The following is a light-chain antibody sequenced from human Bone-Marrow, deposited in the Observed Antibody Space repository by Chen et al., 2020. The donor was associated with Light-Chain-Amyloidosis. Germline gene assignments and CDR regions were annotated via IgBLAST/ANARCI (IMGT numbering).Light chain of an antibody. Sequence: SYELTQPPSVAVSPGQTARITCAGDDLPTKYAYWYQQKPGRAPVLVIHRDTERPSGISVRFSGSSSGTTATLTISGVQAEDEADYHCQSADSSGTYEVIFGGGTKLPVL. CDR1: DLPTKY. V-gene: IGLV3-25*03. CDR3: QSADSSGTYEVI. J-gene: IGLJ2*01. CDR2: RDT.